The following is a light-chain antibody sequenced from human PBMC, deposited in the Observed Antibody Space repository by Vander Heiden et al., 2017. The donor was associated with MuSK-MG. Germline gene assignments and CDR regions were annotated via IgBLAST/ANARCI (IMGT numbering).Light chain of an antibody. CDR2: LGS. V-gene: IGKV2-28*01. Sequence: DIVMTQSPLSLPVTPGEPASISCRSSQSLLHSNGYNYLDWYLQKPGQSPQLLIYLGSNRASGAPDRFSGSGSGTDFTLKISRVEAEDVGVYYCRQALQTPRTFGQGTKVEIK. J-gene: IGKJ1*01. CDR3: RQALQTPRT. CDR1: QSLLHSNGYNY.